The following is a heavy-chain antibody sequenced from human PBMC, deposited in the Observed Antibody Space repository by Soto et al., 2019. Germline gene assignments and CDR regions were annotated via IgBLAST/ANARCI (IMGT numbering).Heavy chain of an antibody. CDR2: IYTGGTT. D-gene: IGHD6-19*01. J-gene: IGHJ6*02. CDR3: ARPNGGWLLNSYYYYAMDV. V-gene: IGHV3-53*01. Sequence: VGSLRLSCAASGFTVSTDYMSWVRQAPGKGLEWVSVIYTGGTTYYAGSVQGRFTISRDNSNNMLYLQMNSLRAEDSALYYCARPNGGWLLNSYYYYAMDVWGQGTTVTVSS. CDR1: GFTVSTDY.